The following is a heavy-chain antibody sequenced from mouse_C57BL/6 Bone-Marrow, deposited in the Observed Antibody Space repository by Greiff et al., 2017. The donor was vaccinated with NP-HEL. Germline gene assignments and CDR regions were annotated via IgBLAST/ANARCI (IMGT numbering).Heavy chain of an antibody. J-gene: IGHJ4*01. CDR3: AREITTVVGYAMDY. Sequence: QVQLQQPGAELVKPGASVKLSCKASGYTFTSYWMHWVKQRPGQGLEWIGMIHPNSGSTNYNEKFQSKATLTVDKSSSTAYMQLSSLTSEDSAVYYCAREITTVVGYAMDYWGQGTSVTVSS. CDR1: GYTFTSYW. V-gene: IGHV1-64*01. D-gene: IGHD1-1*01. CDR2: IHPNSGST.